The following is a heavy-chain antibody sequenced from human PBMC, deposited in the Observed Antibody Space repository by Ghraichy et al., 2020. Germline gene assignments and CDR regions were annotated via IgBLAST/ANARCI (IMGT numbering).Heavy chain of an antibody. CDR2: IYWDDDK. J-gene: IGHJ3*02. CDR3: VNRHGDRGGGWSEGAFDI. Sequence: SGPTLVKPTQTLTLTCTFSGFSLATSGVGLGWIRQPPGKALEWLAFIYWDDDKRYGPSVKSRLTITKDTSNNQVVLTMTNMDPADTDTYYCVNRHGDRGGGWSEGAFDIWGPGTMVTVSP. D-gene: IGHD6-19*01. CDR1: GFSLATSGVG. V-gene: IGHV2-5*05.